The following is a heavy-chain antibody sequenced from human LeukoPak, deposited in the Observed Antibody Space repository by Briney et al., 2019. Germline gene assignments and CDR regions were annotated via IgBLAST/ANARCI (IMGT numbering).Heavy chain of an antibody. V-gene: IGHV3-23*01. D-gene: IGHD3-10*01. J-gene: IGHJ4*02. Sequence: GGSLRLSCAASGFTFSSYAMSWVRQAPGKGLEWVSAISGSGGSTYYADSVKGRFTISRDNSKNTLYLQMNSLRPEDTAIYYCAKDYGSGSHPGPEFDFWGQGTLVTVSS. CDR1: GFTFSSYA. CDR3: AKDYGSGSHPGPEFDF. CDR2: ISGSGGST.